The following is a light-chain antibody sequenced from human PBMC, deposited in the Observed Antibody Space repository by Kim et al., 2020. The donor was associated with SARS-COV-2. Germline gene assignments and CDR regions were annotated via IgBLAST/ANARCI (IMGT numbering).Light chain of an antibody. Sequence: RVTIACTGSRSNIGAGYDVHWYQHIPGTAPKLLIYGNSHRPSGVPDRFSGSKSGASASLAITGLQADDEADYYCQSHDNSLSGGVFGGGTQLTVL. V-gene: IGLV1-40*03. CDR1: RSNIGAGYD. CDR3: QSHDNSLSGGV. J-gene: IGLJ2*01. CDR2: GNS.